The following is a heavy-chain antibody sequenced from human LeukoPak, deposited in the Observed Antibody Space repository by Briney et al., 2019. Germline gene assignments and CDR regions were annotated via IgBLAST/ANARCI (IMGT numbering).Heavy chain of an antibody. Sequence: SETLSLTCTVSGGSISSYYWSWIRQPAGKGLEWIGHISTSGSTNYNPSLKSRVTMSVDASKNQLSLKVSSVTAADTAAYYCARDYYDLLTGYYRFDYWGQGTLVTVSS. V-gene: IGHV4-4*07. CDR2: ISTSGST. CDR3: ARDYYDLLTGYYRFDY. D-gene: IGHD3-9*01. CDR1: GGSISSYY. J-gene: IGHJ4*02.